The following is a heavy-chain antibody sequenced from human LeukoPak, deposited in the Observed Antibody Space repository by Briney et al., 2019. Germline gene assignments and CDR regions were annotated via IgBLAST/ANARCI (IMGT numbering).Heavy chain of an antibody. V-gene: IGHV1-18*01. J-gene: IGHJ4*02. D-gene: IGHD3-10*01. CDR1: GYSFSSFG. Sequence: ASVKVSCKASGYSFSSFGITWVRRAPGQGLEWMGWISRHNGNTDYAQRFRGRVTLTIDTSTTTGDMEVRDLIPDDTAVYYCARHYLGSGSEDYWGQGTLVSVSS. CDR3: ARHYLGSGSEDY. CDR2: ISRHNGNT.